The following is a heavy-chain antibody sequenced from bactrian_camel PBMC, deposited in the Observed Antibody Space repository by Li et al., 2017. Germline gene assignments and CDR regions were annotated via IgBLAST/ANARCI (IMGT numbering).Heavy chain of an antibody. J-gene: IGHJ4*01. CDR2: IDSDGST. CDR1: LFTFPY. V-gene: IGHV3S10*01. CDR3: AADLAGGHYSASYKY. Sequence: DVQLVESGGGLVQPGGSLRLSCASSLFTFPYMTWVRQGPGKEREGVAGIDSDGSTAYADSVKGRFTVSKDGARNTLYLQMNNLKPEDTAVYYCAADLAGGHYSASYKYWGQGTQVTVS. D-gene: IGHD2*01.